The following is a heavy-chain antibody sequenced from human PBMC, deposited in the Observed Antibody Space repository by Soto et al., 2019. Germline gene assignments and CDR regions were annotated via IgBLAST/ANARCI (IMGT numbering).Heavy chain of an antibody. CDR2: INHSGST. CDR3: ARANYYDSSGQGTYFDY. J-gene: IGHJ4*02. D-gene: IGHD3-22*01. Sequence: PSETLSLTCAVYGGSFSGYYWSWIRQPPGKGLEWIGEINHSGSTNYNPSLKSRVTISVDTSKNQFSLKPSSVTAADTAVYYCARANYYDSSGQGTYFDYWGQGTLVTVSS. CDR1: GGSFSGYY. V-gene: IGHV4-34*01.